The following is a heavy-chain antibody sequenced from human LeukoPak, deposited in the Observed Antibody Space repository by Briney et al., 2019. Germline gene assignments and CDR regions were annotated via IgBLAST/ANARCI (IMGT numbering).Heavy chain of an antibody. Sequence: PGGSLRLSCAASGFTFRSYWLTWVRQAPGKGLEWVANIGQDGREKYYVDSVKGRFTISRDNAKNSLYLQMNSLRADDTAVYYCARSNSGYAESCYWGQGTLATVSS. D-gene: IGHD5-12*01. CDR1: GFTFRSYW. V-gene: IGHV3-7*01. CDR3: ARSNSGYAESCY. CDR2: IGQDGREK. J-gene: IGHJ4*02.